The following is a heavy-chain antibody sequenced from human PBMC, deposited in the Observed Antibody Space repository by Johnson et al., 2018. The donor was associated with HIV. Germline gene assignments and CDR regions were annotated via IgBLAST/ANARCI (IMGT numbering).Heavy chain of an antibody. CDR2: ISWDGGST. J-gene: IGHJ3*02. CDR3: ARVALVVYAFDI. D-gene: IGHD2-15*01. V-gene: IGHV3-43D*03. Sequence: QLVESGGVVVQPGGSLTLSCAASGFTFDDHAMHWVRQAPGKGLEWVSLISWDGGSTYYGDSVKGRFTVSRDNSKNSLYLQMNSLRAEDTAVYYCARVALVVYAFDIWGQGTMVTVSS. CDR1: GFTFDDHA.